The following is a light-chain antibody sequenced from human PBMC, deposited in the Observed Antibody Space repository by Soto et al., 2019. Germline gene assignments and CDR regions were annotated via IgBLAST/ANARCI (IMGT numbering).Light chain of an antibody. CDR2: SNN. J-gene: IGLJ1*01. CDR3: AAWDDSLSGRV. V-gene: IGLV1-47*02. Sequence: QSVLTQPPSASGTPGQRVTISCSGSSSNIGSNYVYWYQQLPGTAPNLLIYSNNQRPSGVPDRFSGSKSGTSASLAISGLRSEDEADYYCAAWDDSLSGRVFGTGTKGTVL. CDR1: SSNIGSNY.